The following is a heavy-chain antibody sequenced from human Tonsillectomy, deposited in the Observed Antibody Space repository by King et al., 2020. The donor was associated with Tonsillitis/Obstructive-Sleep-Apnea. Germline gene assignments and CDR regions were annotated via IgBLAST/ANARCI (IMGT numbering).Heavy chain of an antibody. Sequence: VQLQQWGAGLLKPSETLSLTCAVYGGSFSGYYWSWIRQPPGKGLEWIGEINHSGSTNYNPSLKSRVTISVDTSKNQFSLKLSSVTAADTAVYYCARIGDCSSTSCQREKPYYYYMDVWGKGTTVTVSS. J-gene: IGHJ6*03. V-gene: IGHV4-34*01. D-gene: IGHD2-2*01. CDR1: GGSFSGYY. CDR3: ARIGDCSSTSCQREKPYYYYMDV. CDR2: INHSGST.